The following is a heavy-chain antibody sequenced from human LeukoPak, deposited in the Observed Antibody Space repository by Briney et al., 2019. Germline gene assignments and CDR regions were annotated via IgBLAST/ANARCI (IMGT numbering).Heavy chain of an antibody. CDR3: ARVPNAPSYSDY. V-gene: IGHV4-30-4*01. CDR1: GGSIRSGDNY. Sequence: PSEILSLTCTVSGGSIRSGDNYWSWIRQPPGKGLEWIGYFYYNGDTYYNPSLKSRVTISFDTSKNQFSLKLNSVTAADTAVYYCARVPNAPSYSDYWSQGTLVTVSS. CDR2: FYYNGDT. J-gene: IGHJ4*02. D-gene: IGHD3-10*01.